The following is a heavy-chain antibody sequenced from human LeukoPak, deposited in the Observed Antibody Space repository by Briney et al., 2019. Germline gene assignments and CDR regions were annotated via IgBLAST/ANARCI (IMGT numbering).Heavy chain of an antibody. Sequence: GESLKISCNGSGYXFTSYWIGWVRQMPGKGLEWMGIIYPGDSDTRYSPSFQGQVTISADKSISTAYLQWSSLKASDTAMYYCARLSGDYGDYPSFDYWGQGTLVTVSS. CDR3: ARLSGDYGDYPSFDY. V-gene: IGHV5-51*01. CDR2: IYPGDSDT. D-gene: IGHD4-17*01. CDR1: GYXFTSYW. J-gene: IGHJ4*02.